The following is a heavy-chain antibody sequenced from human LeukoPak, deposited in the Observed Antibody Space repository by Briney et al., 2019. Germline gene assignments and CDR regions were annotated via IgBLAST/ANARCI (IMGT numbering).Heavy chain of an antibody. CDR3: GRDNGSGSYIHAFDI. Sequence: SVKVSCKASGGTFSSYAISWVRQAPGQELEWMGGIVPIFGTANYAQNFQGRVTITADESTSTAYMELSSLRSEDTAVYYCGRDNGSGSYIHAFDIWGQGTMVTVSS. CDR1: GGTFSSYA. J-gene: IGHJ3*02. V-gene: IGHV1-69*13. CDR2: IVPIFGTA. D-gene: IGHD3-10*01.